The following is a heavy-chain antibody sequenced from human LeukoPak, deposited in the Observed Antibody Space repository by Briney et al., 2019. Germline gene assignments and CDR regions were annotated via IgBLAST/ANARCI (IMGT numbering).Heavy chain of an antibody. J-gene: IGHJ4*02. Sequence: GGSLRLSCAASGFTVSSNYMSWVRQAPGKGLEWVSIIYSGGSTFYADSVKGRFTISRDNSKNTLYLQMNSLRAEDTAVYYCAKDFHYYGSGSPDYWGQGTLVTVSS. CDR3: AKDFHYYGSGSPDY. V-gene: IGHV3-66*02. CDR2: IYSGGST. D-gene: IGHD3-10*01. CDR1: GFTVSSNY.